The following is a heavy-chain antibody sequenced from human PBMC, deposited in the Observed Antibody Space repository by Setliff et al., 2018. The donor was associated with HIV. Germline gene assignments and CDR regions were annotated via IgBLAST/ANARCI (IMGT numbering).Heavy chain of an antibody. Sequence: PSETLSLTCTVSVVSISSGGYYWSWIRQHPGKGLEWIGYTYYSGSTYYNPSLKSRVTIPVDTSKNQFSLKLGSMTAADTAVYYCARDSRIDNWFDPWGQGTLGTVSS. J-gene: IGHJ5*02. CDR3: ARDSRIDNWFDP. V-gene: IGHV4-31*03. CDR2: TYYSGST. CDR1: VVSISSGGYY.